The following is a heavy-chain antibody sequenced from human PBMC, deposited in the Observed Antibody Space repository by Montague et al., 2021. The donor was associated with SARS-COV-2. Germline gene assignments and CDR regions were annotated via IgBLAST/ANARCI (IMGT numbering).Heavy chain of an antibody. CDR3: ARLLRWGLIATEYYFDY. Sequence: TLSLTCTVSGGSVSSGSYYWSWIRQPAGKGLEWIGRIYTSGSTNYNPSLKSRVTISVDTSKHQFSLKLSSVTAADTAVYYCARLLRWGLIATEYYFDYWGQGTLVTVSS. CDR1: GGSVSSGSYY. V-gene: IGHV4-61*02. D-gene: IGHD6-25*01. CDR2: IYTSGST. J-gene: IGHJ4*02.